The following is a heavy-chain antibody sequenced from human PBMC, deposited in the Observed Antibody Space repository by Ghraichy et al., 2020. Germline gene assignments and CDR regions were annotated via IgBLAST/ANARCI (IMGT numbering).Heavy chain of an antibody. V-gene: IGHV3-23*01. CDR3: AKEAYGSGWYRGGEAEVY. J-gene: IGHJ4*02. D-gene: IGHD6-19*01. Sequence: GGSLRLSCAASGFTFSSYAMSWVRQAPGKGLEWVSAISGSGGSTYYADSVKGRFTISRDSSKNTLYLQMNSLRAEDTAVYYCAKEAYGSGWYRGGEAEVYWGQGTLVTVSS. CDR1: GFTFSSYA. CDR2: ISGSGGST.